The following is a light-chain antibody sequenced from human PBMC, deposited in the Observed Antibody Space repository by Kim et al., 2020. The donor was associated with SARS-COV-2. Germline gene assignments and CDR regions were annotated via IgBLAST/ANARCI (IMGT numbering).Light chain of an antibody. J-gene: IGKJ1*01. V-gene: IGKV1-5*03. CDR1: QSISTW. CDR2: KAS. CDR3: QQYNSYWT. Sequence: DIQMTQSPSTLSASVGDRVTITCRASQSISTWLAWYQQKPGRAPNLLIYKASNLQSGVPSRFSGSGSGIEFPLTITSLQPDDFATYYCQQYNSYWTFGQGTKVDIK.